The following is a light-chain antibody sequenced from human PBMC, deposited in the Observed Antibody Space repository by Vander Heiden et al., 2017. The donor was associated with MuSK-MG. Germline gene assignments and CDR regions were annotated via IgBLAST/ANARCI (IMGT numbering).Light chain of an antibody. CDR2: KDS. CDR1: ALPKKY. Sequence: SYELTQPPSVSVSPGQTARITCPGDALPKKYAYWYQQKPGQAPGLVIYKDSERPSGIPERFSGSSSGTTVTLTISGVQAEDEADYYCQSADSSGTYGVFGGGTKLTVL. CDR3: QSADSSGTYGV. V-gene: IGLV3-25*03. J-gene: IGLJ3*02.